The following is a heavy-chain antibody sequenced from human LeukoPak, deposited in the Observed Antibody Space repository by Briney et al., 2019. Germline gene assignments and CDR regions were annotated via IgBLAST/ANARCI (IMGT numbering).Heavy chain of an antibody. D-gene: IGHD2-2*01. Sequence: GGSLRLSCAASGFTFSSHRMNWVRQAPGKGLEWVSSISSSSSYIYYADSVKGRFTISRDNAKNSLYLQMNSLRAEDTAVYYCAGDIVVVPAAFDWGQGTLVTVSS. CDR2: ISSSSSYI. CDR3: AGDIVVVPAAFD. J-gene: IGHJ4*02. V-gene: IGHV3-21*01. CDR1: GFTFSSHR.